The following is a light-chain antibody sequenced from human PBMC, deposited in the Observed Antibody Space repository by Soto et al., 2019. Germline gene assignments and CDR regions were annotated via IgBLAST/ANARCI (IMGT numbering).Light chain of an antibody. Sequence: EIVLTQSPGTLSLSPGERATLSCRASQSVSSSYLAWYQQQPGQAPRLLIYGASSRATGIPDRFSGSGSGTHFTLKISRVEAEDVGVYYCMQALETPPVTFGQGTRLEI. CDR2: GAS. V-gene: IGKV3-20*01. CDR3: MQALETPPVT. CDR1: QSVSSSY. J-gene: IGKJ5*01.